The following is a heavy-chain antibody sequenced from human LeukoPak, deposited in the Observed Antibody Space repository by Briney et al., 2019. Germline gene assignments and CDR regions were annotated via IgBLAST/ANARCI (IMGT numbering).Heavy chain of an antibody. CDR1: GFTFSSFW. CDR3: EGGGHY. J-gene: IGHJ4*02. V-gene: IGHV3-7*01. Sequence: GGSLRLSCSASGFTFSSFWMSWVRQAPGKGLEWVANIKEDGSEKNYLDSVKGRFTISRDNTKNSLYLQMNSLRVEDTAVYFCEGGGHYWGQGTLVIVSS. CDR2: IKEDGSEK. D-gene: IGHD3-16*01.